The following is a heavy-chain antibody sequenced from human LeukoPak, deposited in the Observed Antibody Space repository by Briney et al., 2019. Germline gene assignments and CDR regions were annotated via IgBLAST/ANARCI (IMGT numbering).Heavy chain of an antibody. CDR1: GYTFTSYY. D-gene: IGHD3-3*01. V-gene: IGHV1-46*01. Sequence: ASVKVSCKPSGYTFTSYYMHWVRQAPGQGLEWMGIINPSGGSTSYAQKFQGRVTMTRDMSTSTVYMELSSLRSEDTAVYYCAIGGGYYDFWSGYSFDYWGQGTLVTVSS. CDR2: INPSGGST. CDR3: AIGGGYYDFWSGYSFDY. J-gene: IGHJ4*02.